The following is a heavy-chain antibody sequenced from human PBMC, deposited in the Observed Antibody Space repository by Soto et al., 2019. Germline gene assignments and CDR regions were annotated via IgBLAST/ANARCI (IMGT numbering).Heavy chain of an antibody. CDR3: ARDPLGGETGTFDY. V-gene: IGHV1-3*01. CDR2: INAGNGNT. D-gene: IGHD1-1*01. Sequence: ASVKVSCKASGYTFTSYAMHWVRQAPGQRLEWMGWINAGNGNTKYSQKFQGRVTITRDTSASTAYMELSSLRSEDTAVYYCARDPLGGETGTFDYWGQGTLVTVSS. J-gene: IGHJ4*02. CDR1: GYTFTSYA.